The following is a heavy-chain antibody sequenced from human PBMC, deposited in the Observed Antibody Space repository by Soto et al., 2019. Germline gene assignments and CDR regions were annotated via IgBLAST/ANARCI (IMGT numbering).Heavy chain of an antibody. CDR1: GDSITGDY. Sequence: QVQLQESGPGLVKPSETLSLTCTVSGDSITGDYWSWIRQPAGKGLEWIGRIYPGGSINYRPSLKSRVDMSVDMSKNQFFLKCRSVTAAYTAVYFCARDAFGPVVHQWGQGTLVTVSS. CDR2: IYPGGSI. V-gene: IGHV4-4*07. CDR3: ARDAFGPVVHQ. D-gene: IGHD2-21*01. J-gene: IGHJ4*02.